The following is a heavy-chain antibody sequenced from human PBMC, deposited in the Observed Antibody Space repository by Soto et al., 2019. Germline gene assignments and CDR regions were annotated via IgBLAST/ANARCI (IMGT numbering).Heavy chain of an antibody. CDR2: IYHSGST. D-gene: IGHD2-15*01. Sequence: SETLSLTCTVSGGSVSSGTYFWSWVRQPPGKGLEWIGYIYHSGSTYYNPSLKSRVTISVDRSKNQFSLKLSSVTAADTAVYYCARGQVVAAQHWGQGTLVTVSS. CDR1: GGSVSSGTYF. CDR3: ARGQVVAAQH. J-gene: IGHJ4*02. V-gene: IGHV4-30-2*01.